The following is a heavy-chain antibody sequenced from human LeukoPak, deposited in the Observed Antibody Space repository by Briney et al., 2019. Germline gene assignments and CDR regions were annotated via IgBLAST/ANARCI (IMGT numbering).Heavy chain of an antibody. CDR2: ISYDGSEK. Sequence: GGSLRLSCPASGITFSSNGMHWVRQAPGKGLEWVAAISYDGSEKYYAGSVKGRFTISRDNSKNTLFLQMNSLRAEDTALYYCAKDRSTGSYFPYFYYGLDVWGQGTTVTVSS. J-gene: IGHJ6*02. CDR1: GITFSSNG. D-gene: IGHD1-26*01. V-gene: IGHV3-30*18. CDR3: AKDRSTGSYFPYFYYGLDV.